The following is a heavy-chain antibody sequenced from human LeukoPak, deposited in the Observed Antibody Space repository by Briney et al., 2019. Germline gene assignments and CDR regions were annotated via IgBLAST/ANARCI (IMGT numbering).Heavy chain of an antibody. Sequence: PGGSLRLSCAASGFTFSSYAMHRVRQAPGKGLEWVAVISYDGSNKYYADSVKGRFTISRDNSKNTLYLQMNSLRAEDTAVYYCARGEQLALDCWGQGTLVTVSS. V-gene: IGHV3-30*04. D-gene: IGHD6-13*01. CDR1: GFTFSSYA. CDR3: ARGEQLALDC. J-gene: IGHJ4*02. CDR2: ISYDGSNK.